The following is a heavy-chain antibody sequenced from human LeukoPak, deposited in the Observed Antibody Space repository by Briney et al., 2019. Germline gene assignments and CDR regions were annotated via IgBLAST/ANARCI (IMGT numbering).Heavy chain of an antibody. Sequence: GGSLRLSCAASGFTFSSYGMHWVRQAPGKGLEWVAVISYDGSNKYYADSVKGRFTISRDNSKNTLYLQMNSLRAEDTAVYYCARRVPYYGMDVWGQGTTVTVSS. V-gene: IGHV3-30*03. CDR2: ISYDGSNK. D-gene: IGHD2-21*01. J-gene: IGHJ6*02. CDR3: ARRVPYYGMDV. CDR1: GFTFSSYG.